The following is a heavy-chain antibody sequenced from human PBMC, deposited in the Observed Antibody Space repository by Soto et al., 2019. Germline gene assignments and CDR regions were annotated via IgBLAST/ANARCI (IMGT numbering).Heavy chain of an antibody. CDR2: ISYDGSNK. CDR1: GFTFSSYA. Sequence: GGSLRLSCAASGFTFSSYAMHWVRQAPGKGLEWVAVISYDGSNKYYADSVKGRFTISRDNSKNTLYLQMNSLRAEDTAVYYCSKDVGASYYYYYGMDVWGQGTTVTSP. J-gene: IGHJ6*02. D-gene: IGHD3-10*01. V-gene: IGHV3-30-3*01. CDR3: SKDVGASYYYYYGMDV.